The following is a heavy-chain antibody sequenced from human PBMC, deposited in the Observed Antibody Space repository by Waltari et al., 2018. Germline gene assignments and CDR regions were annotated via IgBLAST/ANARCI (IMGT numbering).Heavy chain of an antibody. CDR1: GYTFTGYY. D-gene: IGHD3-10*01. CDR3: AKVGGSGSYFDTGWFDP. Sequence: QVQLVQSGAEVKKPGASVKVSCKASGYTFTGYYLHWVRQAPGQGLEWMGWINPNSGGTNYAQKFQGRVTMTRDTSISTAYMELSRLRSDDTAVYYCAKVGGSGSYFDTGWFDPWGQGTLVTVSS. V-gene: IGHV1-2*02. J-gene: IGHJ5*02. CDR2: INPNSGGT.